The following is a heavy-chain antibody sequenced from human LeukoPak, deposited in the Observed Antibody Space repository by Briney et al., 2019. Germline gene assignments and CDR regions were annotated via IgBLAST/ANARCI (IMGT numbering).Heavy chain of an antibody. V-gene: IGHV4-59*01. CDR1: GGSISSYY. CDR2: IYYSGYT. CDR3: ARETSQKEAHYMDV. J-gene: IGHJ6*03. Sequence: SETLSLTCTVSGGSISSYYWSWIRRPPGKGLEWIGDIYYSGYTNYNPSLKSRVTISVDTSKNQFSLKLRSVTAADTAVYYCARETSQKEAHYMDVWGKGTTVTISS.